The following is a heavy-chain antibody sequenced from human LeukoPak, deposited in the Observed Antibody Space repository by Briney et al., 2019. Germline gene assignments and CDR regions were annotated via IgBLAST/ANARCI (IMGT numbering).Heavy chain of an antibody. CDR1: GFTFSSYS. D-gene: IGHD3-22*01. Sequence: GGSVRLSCAASGFTFSSYSMNWVRQAPGKGLEWVSSISSSSSYIYYADSVKGRFTISRDNAKNSLYLQMNSLRAEDTAVYYCARNGSSGLDFDYWGQGTLVNVSS. CDR3: ARNGSSGLDFDY. CDR2: ISSSSSYI. J-gene: IGHJ4*02. V-gene: IGHV3-21*01.